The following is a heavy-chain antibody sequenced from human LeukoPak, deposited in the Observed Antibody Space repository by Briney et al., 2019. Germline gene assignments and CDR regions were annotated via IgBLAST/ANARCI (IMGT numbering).Heavy chain of an antibody. CDR3: ARDSGDWNPFDY. Sequence: GASVKVSCKASGGTFSSYAISWVRQAPGQGLEWMGRIIPILGIANYAQKFQGRVTITADKSTSTAYMELSSPRSEDTAVYYCARDSGDWNPFDYWGQGTLVTVSS. J-gene: IGHJ4*02. D-gene: IGHD7-27*01. CDR1: GGTFSSYA. V-gene: IGHV1-69*04. CDR2: IIPILGIA.